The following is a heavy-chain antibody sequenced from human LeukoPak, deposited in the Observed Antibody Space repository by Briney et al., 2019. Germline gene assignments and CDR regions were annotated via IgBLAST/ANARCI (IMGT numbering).Heavy chain of an antibody. CDR1: GDSISSYY. D-gene: IGHD4-23*01. J-gene: IGHJ3*02. CDR2: IYYSGST. V-gene: IGHV4-59*08. Sequence: SETLSLTCTVSGDSISSYYWSWIRQPPGKGLEWIGYIYYSGSTNYNPSLKSRVTISVDTSKNQFSLKLSSVTAADTAVYYCARHAPTVVPHAFDIWGQGTMVTVSS. CDR3: ARHAPTVVPHAFDI.